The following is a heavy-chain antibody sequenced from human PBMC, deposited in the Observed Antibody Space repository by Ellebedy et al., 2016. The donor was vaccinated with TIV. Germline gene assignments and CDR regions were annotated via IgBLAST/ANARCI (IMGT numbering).Heavy chain of an antibody. CDR1: GFTFSTYW. J-gene: IGHJ2*01. Sequence: PGGSLRLSCAASGFTFSTYWMGWVRQAAGKGLEWVANTKQDGSEKYYVDSVMGRFTISRDNAKNSLYLQMNSLRAEDTAVYYCARDPDTGAGWYFDLWGRGTLVTVSS. CDR3: ARDPDTGAGWYFDL. CDR2: TKQDGSEK. D-gene: IGHD1-14*01. V-gene: IGHV3-7*01.